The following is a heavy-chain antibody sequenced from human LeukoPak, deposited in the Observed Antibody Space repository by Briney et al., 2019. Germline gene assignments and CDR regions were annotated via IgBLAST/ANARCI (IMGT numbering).Heavy chain of an antibody. Sequence: SETLSLTCTVSGGSVSSGSYYWSWIRQPPGKGLEWIGYIYYSGSTNYNPSLKGRVTISVDTSKNQFSLKLSSVTAADTAVYYCARAYCGGDCYLMYGAFDIWGQGTMVTVSS. D-gene: IGHD2-21*01. CDR3: ARAYCGGDCYLMYGAFDI. V-gene: IGHV4-61*01. J-gene: IGHJ3*02. CDR1: GGSVSSGSYY. CDR2: IYYSGST.